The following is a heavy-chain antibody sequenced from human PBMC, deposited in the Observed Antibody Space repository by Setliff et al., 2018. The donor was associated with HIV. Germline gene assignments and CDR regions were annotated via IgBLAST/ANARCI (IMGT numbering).Heavy chain of an antibody. Sequence: ASVKVSCKSSGYTFTKYGITWVRQAPGQGLEWMGWISANNGSSYFAQKLQDRVTMTSDTSTSTAYMELRSLRSDDTAVYYCAGVRERVTIFGVVRDFDSWGQGTLVTVSS. D-gene: IGHD3-3*01. CDR2: ISANNGSS. J-gene: IGHJ4*02. CDR3: AGVRERVTIFGVVRDFDS. V-gene: IGHV1-18*01. CDR1: GYTFTKYG.